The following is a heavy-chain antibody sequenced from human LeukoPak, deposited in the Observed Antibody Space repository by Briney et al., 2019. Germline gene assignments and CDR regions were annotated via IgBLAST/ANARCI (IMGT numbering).Heavy chain of an antibody. CDR1: GGTFSSYA. Sequence: SVKVSCKASGGTFSSYAISWVRQAPGQGLEWMGRIIPILGIANYAQKFQGRVTITADKSTSTAYMELSSLRSDDTAVYYCATHDILTGHYGMDVWGQGTTVTVSS. V-gene: IGHV1-69*04. J-gene: IGHJ6*02. D-gene: IGHD3-9*01. CDR3: ATHDILTGHYGMDV. CDR2: IIPILGIA.